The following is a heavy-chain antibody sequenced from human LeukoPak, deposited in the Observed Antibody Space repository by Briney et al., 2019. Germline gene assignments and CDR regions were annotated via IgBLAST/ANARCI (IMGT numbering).Heavy chain of an antibody. D-gene: IGHD3-10*01. V-gene: IGHV4-34*01. CDR1: GFTFSSYS. CDR3: ARGRRGGY. CDR2: INHSGST. J-gene: IGHJ4*02. Sequence: GSLRLSCAASGFTFSSYSMNWVRQPPGKGLEWIGEINHSGSTNYNPSLKSRVTISVDTSKNQFSLKLSSVTAADTAVYYCARGRRGGYWGQGTLVTVSS.